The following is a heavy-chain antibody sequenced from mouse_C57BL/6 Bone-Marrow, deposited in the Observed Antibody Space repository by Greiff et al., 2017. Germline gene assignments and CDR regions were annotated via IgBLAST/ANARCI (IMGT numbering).Heavy chain of an antibody. J-gene: IGHJ1*03. Sequence: EVQLQESGGGLVQPGGSMKLSCVASGFTFSNYWMNWVRQSPEKGLEWVAQIRLKSDNYATHYAESVKGRFTISRDDSKSSVYLQMNNLSAEDTGIYYCTAIYYYGSPWYFDVWGTGTTVTVSS. CDR1: GFTFSNYW. CDR3: TAIYYYGSPWYFDV. V-gene: IGHV6-3*01. D-gene: IGHD1-1*01. CDR2: IRLKSDNYAT.